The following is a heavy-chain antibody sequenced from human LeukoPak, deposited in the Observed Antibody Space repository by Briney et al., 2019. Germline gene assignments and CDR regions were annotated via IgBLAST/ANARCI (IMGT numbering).Heavy chain of an antibody. Sequence: ASVKVSCKASGYTFTGYSMHWVRQAPGQGLEWMGWINPNSGGTNYAQKFQGRATMTRDTSISTAYMELSRLRSDDTAVYYCARGSTMVRGVILNWFDPWGQGTLVTVSS. V-gene: IGHV1-2*02. CDR3: ARGSTMVRGVILNWFDP. J-gene: IGHJ5*02. D-gene: IGHD3-10*01. CDR1: GYTFTGYS. CDR2: INPNSGGT.